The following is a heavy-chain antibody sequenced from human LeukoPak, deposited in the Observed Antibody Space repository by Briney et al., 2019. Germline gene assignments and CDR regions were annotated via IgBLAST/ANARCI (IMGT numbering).Heavy chain of an antibody. CDR2: ISSSSSYI. J-gene: IGHJ4*02. D-gene: IGHD3-22*01. Sequence: PGGSLRLPCAASGFTFSSYSMNWVRQAPGKGLEWVSSISSSSSYIYYADSVKGRFTISRDNAKNSLYLQMNSLRAEDTAVYYCARERGYYYDSSGNFDYWGQGTLVTVSS. CDR1: GFTFSSYS. CDR3: ARERGYYYDSSGNFDY. V-gene: IGHV3-21*01.